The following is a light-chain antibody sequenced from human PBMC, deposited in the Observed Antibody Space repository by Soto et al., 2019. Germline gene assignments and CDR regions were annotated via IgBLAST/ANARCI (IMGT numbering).Light chain of an antibody. CDR2: GQS. CDR3: RHYNKLPTWT. V-gene: IGKV3-15*01. J-gene: IGKJ1*01. Sequence: EIRVTQSASALSVSPGERATLSCRASQGFXSHFGWYKQKPGQAPRLLIXGQSTRATVIPARFIGSGSGREFTLNIISMHSADYEWYYCRHYNKLPTWTFGQGTKVDIK. CDR1: QGFXSH.